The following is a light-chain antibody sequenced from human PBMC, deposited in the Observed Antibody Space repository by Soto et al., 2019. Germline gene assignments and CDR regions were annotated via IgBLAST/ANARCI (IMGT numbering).Light chain of an antibody. V-gene: IGLV2-8*01. J-gene: IGLJ1*01. CDR1: SSDVGGYPF. CDR2: DVN. Sequence: QSALTQPPSASGSPGQSVTISCTGTSSDVGGYPFVSWYQQNPGKAPKVLIYDVNNRPSGVPDRFSGSKSGNTASLTVYGLQAEDEENRSCTSHAGSDEPIVFGTGTKLTV. CDR3: TSHAGSDEPIV.